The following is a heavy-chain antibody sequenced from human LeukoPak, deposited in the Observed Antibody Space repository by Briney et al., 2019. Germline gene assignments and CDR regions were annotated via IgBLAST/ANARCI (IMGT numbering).Heavy chain of an antibody. CDR1: GFTFSSYG. V-gene: IGHV3-33*01. D-gene: IGHD5/OR15-5a*01. Sequence: GGSLRLSCAASGFTFSSYGMHWVRQAPGKGLEWVAVIWSDGSNKYYADSVKGRFTISRDNSKNTLCLQMNSLRAEDTAVYYCARRRYSVYDFDYWGQGTLVTVSS. J-gene: IGHJ4*02. CDR3: ARRRYSVYDFDY. CDR2: IWSDGSNK.